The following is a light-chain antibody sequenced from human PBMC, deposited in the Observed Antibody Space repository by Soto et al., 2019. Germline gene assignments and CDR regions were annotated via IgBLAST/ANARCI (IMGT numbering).Light chain of an antibody. CDR1: QSVSSNY. V-gene: IGKV3-20*01. CDR3: QQYGSSPLFA. CDR2: GAS. Sequence: EIVLTQSPGTLSLSPGERATLSCRASQSVSSNYLAWYQQKPGQAPRLLIYGASSRATGIPDRFSGSGSVTDFTLNISSLEPEDFSVYYCQQYGSSPLFAFGAGTEVYLK. J-gene: IGKJ3*01.